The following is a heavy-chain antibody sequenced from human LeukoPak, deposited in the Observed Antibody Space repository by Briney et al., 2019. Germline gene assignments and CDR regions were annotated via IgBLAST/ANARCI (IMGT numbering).Heavy chain of an antibody. Sequence: GESLRLSCTASGFTFSDCDMNWFRQAPGKGLQWVSSISYRGDHRYYADSAKGRFTISRDNAKNSLYLQMDNLRADDTAVYYCGKAFPPLRVAAAGDYWGQGTLVTVSS. CDR3: GKAFPPLRVAAAGDY. CDR2: ISYRGDHR. CDR1: GFTFSDCD. V-gene: IGHV3-21*06. D-gene: IGHD6-25*01. J-gene: IGHJ4*02.